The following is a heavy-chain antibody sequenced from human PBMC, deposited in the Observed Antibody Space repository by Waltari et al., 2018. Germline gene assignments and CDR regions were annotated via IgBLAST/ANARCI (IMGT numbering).Heavy chain of an antibody. CDR2: TSGYKGNT. V-gene: IGHV1-18*01. Sequence: QVQLVQSGAEVKKPGASVKVSCKASGYTFTSYGISWVRQAPGQGLEWMGWTSGYKGNTTKAQKLQVRVTMTTDTSTSTAYMELRSLRSDDTAVYYCASGPFWSDVKNYYYYMDVWGKGTTVTVSS. CDR1: GYTFTSYG. CDR3: ASGPFWSDVKNYYYYMDV. D-gene: IGHD3-3*01. J-gene: IGHJ6*03.